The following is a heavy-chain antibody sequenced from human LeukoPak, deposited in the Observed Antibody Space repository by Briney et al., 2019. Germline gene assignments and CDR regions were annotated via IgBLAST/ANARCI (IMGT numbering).Heavy chain of an antibody. CDR2: IYYSGST. V-gene: IGHV4-59*08. J-gene: IGHJ4*02. D-gene: IGHD2/OR15-2a*01. Sequence: SETLSLTCTVSGGSISSYYWSWIRQPPGKGLEWIGYIYYSGSTNYNPSLKSRVTISLDTSRNQLSLKLSSVTAADTAVYYCAGHHPRNTVDFWGQGTLVTVSS. CDR1: GGSISSYY. CDR3: AGHHPRNTVDF.